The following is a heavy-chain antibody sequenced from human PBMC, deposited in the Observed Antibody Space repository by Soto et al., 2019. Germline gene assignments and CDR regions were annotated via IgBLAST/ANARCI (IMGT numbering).Heavy chain of an antibody. D-gene: IGHD3-22*01. CDR2: ISHSGNTK. CDR1: GFTFSNHA. Sequence: PGGSLRLSCVPSGFTFSNHAMHWVRQAPGKGLEWVARISHSGNTKYYADFVEGRFTISRDNSKNTLFLQMNSLRIEDTAVYSCAKELSYYYDSSGYAFDIWGQGTVVTVSS. CDR3: AKELSYYYDSSGYAFDI. J-gene: IGHJ3*02. V-gene: IGHV3-30-3*01.